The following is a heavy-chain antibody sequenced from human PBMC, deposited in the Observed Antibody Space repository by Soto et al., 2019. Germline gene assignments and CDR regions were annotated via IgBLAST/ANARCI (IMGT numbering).Heavy chain of an antibody. V-gene: IGHV4-31*03. J-gene: IGHJ3*02. CDR3: ARFSGYSYGTSAFEI. Sequence: TLSLTCTVSGGSISRGGYYWSWIRQHPGKGLEWIGYIYYSGSTYYNPSLKSRVTISVDTSKNQFSLKLSSVTAADTAVYYCARFSGYSYGTSAFEILGKGTMVTVSS. CDR2: IYYSGST. CDR1: GGSISRGGYY. D-gene: IGHD5-18*01.